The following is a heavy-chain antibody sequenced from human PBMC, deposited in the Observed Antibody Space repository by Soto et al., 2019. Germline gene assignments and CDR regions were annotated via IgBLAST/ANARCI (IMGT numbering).Heavy chain of an antibody. D-gene: IGHD2-2*01. CDR1: GYTFTTYD. V-gene: IGHV1-8*01. CDR3: VRGGFLSHDHVIIAPATLGFEP. CDR2: MNPNRTNT. J-gene: IGHJ5*02. Sequence: QVQLMQSGAEVKKPGASVKVSCKASGYTFTTYDINWVRQAPGQGLEWMGWMNPNRTNTGYAEKFTGRVTMTRDTSISTAYMELSSLRYDDTAVYYCVRGGFLSHDHVIIAPATLGFEPWGQGTLVTVSS.